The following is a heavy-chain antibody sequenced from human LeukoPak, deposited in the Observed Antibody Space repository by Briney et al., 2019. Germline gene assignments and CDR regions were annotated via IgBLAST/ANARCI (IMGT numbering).Heavy chain of an antibody. Sequence: SQTLSLTCAISGEYVSSNTASWTWIRQSPSRGLEWLGRTYYRSKWYNDYAVPVKSRITINPDTSKNQFSLQLNSVTPEDTAMYYCARGTHGTGINYWGQGTLVTVSS. J-gene: IGHJ4*02. D-gene: IGHD1-1*01. CDR3: ARGTHGTGINY. CDR2: TYYRSKWYN. CDR1: GEYVSSNTAS. V-gene: IGHV6-1*01.